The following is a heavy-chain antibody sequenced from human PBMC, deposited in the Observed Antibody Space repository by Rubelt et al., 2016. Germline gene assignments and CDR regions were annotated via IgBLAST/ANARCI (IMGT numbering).Heavy chain of an antibody. J-gene: IGHJ4*02. CDR3: ARHTDKTTVIDY. CDR1: GGSISSYY. V-gene: IGHV4-59*08. CDR2: IYYSGTT. Sequence: QLQLQESGPGLVKPSETLSLTCTVSGGSISSYYWSWIRQPPGKGLEWIGYIYYSGTTNYNPSLKSRVTISVDTSKNQFSLKLSSVTAADKAVYYCARHTDKTTVIDYWGLGTLVTVSS. D-gene: IGHD4-11*01.